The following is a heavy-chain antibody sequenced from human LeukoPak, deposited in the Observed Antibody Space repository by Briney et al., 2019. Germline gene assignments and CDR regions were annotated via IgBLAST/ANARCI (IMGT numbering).Heavy chain of an antibody. V-gene: IGHV4-34*01. CDR2: INHSGSS. Sequence: SETLSLTCAVYGGSFSGYYWSWIRQPPGKGLEWIGEINHSGSSNYNPSLKSRVTISVDTSKIHFSLKLSSVTAADTAVYYCARWNSGGSGSSIRYNWFDPWGQGALVTVSS. CDR1: GGSFSGYY. CDR3: ARWNSGGSGSSIRYNWFDP. D-gene: IGHD3-10*01. J-gene: IGHJ5*02.